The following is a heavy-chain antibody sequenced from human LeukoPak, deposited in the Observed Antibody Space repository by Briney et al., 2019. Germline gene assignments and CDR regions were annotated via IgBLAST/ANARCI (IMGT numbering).Heavy chain of an antibody. D-gene: IGHD3-9*01. J-gene: IGHJ4*02. CDR1: GFTFSNYA. CDR3: AKWGDFDVLTGYYVPDF. Sequence: GGALRLFCAASGFTFSNYAMSWVRQAPGEGLEWVSAITGSGGNTYYADSVKGRFTISRDNSKNTLYLQMNSLRDEDTAVYYCAKWGDFDVLTGYYVPDFWGQGTLVTVSS. CDR2: ITGSGGNT. V-gene: IGHV3-23*01.